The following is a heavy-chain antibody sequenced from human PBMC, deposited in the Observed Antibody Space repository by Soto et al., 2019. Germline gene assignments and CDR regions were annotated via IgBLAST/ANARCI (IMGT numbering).Heavy chain of an antibody. CDR3: ARDTQWLVHPIDY. V-gene: IGHV3-30-3*01. Sequence: QVQLVESGGGVVQPGRSLRLSCAASGFTFSSYAMHWVRQAPGKGLEWVAVISYDGSNKYYADSVKGRFTISRDNSKNTLYLQMNSLRAEDTAVYYCARDTQWLVHPIDYWGQGTLVTVSS. CDR1: GFTFSSYA. D-gene: IGHD6-19*01. J-gene: IGHJ4*02. CDR2: ISYDGSNK.